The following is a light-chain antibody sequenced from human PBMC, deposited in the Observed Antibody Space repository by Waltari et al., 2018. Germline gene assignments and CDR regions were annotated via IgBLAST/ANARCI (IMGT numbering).Light chain of an antibody. V-gene: IGLV1-44*01. CDR1: NSNIGRNT. CDR3: ATWDDTLNGPV. CDR2: NNF. Sequence: QSVLTQPPSASGTPRQRVTISGSGSNSNIGRNTVNWYQQLPGTAPTLLVYNNFQRPSGVPDRFSGSKSGTSASLAILGVRPEDEADYYCATWDDTLNGPVFGGGTKLTVL. J-gene: IGLJ2*01.